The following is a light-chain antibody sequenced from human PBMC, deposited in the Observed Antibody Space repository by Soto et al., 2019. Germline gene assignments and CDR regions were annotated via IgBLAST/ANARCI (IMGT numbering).Light chain of an antibody. V-gene: IGKV3-11*01. Sequence: EIVLTQSPVTLSLSPGERATLSCRASQAISSYIAWYQQKPGQAPRLLIYDASNRATGIPARFSGSGSGTDITLTISSLEPEDFAVYYCQQRGDRPRTFGQGTKLEIK. CDR3: QQRGDRPRT. CDR1: QAISSY. J-gene: IGKJ2*02. CDR2: DAS.